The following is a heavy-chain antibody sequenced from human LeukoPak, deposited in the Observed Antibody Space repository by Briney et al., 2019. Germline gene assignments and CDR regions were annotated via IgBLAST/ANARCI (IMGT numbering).Heavy chain of an antibody. Sequence: PGGSLRLSCKGFGYSFTSYWIGWVRQVPGKGREWMGIIYPGDSDTRYSPSSQGQVTISADKSIGTAYLQWSSLKASDPAMYYCARQTDYRFDYWGQGTLVVVSS. J-gene: IGHJ4*01. CDR1: GYSFTSYW. CDR3: ARQTDYRFDY. CDR2: IYPGDSDT. D-gene: IGHD4-11*01. V-gene: IGHV5-51*01.